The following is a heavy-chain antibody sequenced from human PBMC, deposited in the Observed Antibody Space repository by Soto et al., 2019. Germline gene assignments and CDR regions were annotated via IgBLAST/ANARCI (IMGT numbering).Heavy chain of an antibody. CDR1: GGSISSGGYS. J-gene: IGHJ6*02. V-gene: IGHV4-30-2*01. Sequence: PSETLSLTCAVSGGSISSGGYSWSWIRQPPGKGLEWIGYIYHSGSTYYNPSLKSRVTISVDRSKNQFSLKLSSVTAADTAVYYCAGAHGYYYYYGMDVWGQGTTVTVSS. CDR3: AGAHGYYYYYGMDV. CDR2: IYHSGST.